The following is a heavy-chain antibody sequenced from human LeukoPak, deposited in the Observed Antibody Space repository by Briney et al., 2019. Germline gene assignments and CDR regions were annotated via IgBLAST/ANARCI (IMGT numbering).Heavy chain of an antibody. D-gene: IGHD5-18*01. V-gene: IGHV3-11*06. CDR2: ISSSSSYT. CDR3: ARGGGYSYGSNTHDY. CDR1: RFTFSDYY. J-gene: IGHJ4*02. Sequence: KPGGSLRLSCAASRFTFSDYYMSWIRQAPGKGLERVSYISSSSSYTNYADSVKGRFTISRDNAKNSLYLQMNSLRAEDTAVYYCARGGGYSYGSNTHDYWGQGTLVTVSS.